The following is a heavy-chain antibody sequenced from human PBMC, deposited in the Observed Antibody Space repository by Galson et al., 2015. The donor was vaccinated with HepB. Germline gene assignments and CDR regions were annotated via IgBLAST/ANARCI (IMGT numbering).Heavy chain of an antibody. CDR3: AREAHIAAPACLDS. D-gene: IGHD6-13*01. CDR1: GFTFSSYA. Sequence: SLRLSCAASGFTFSSYAMHWVRQAPGKGLEWVAVISYDGSNKYYADSVKGRFTISRDNSRNTLYLQMNSLRAEDTALYYCAREAHIAAPACLDSWGQGTLVTVSS. CDR2: ISYDGSNK. V-gene: IGHV3-30*03. J-gene: IGHJ4*02.